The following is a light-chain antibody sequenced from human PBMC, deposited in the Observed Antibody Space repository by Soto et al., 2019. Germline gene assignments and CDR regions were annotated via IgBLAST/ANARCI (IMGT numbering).Light chain of an antibody. J-gene: IGKJ1*01. V-gene: IGKV1-5*01. CDR1: QSISSW. CDR2: DAS. CDR3: QQYNTYPCT. Sequence: DSHMTHSPSTLSASVGDRVTITCRASQSISSWLAWYQQKPGKAPKLLIYDASSLESGVPPRFSGSGSATEFTLPISTLQHADFATYYCQQYNTYPCTFGQGTKVDIK.